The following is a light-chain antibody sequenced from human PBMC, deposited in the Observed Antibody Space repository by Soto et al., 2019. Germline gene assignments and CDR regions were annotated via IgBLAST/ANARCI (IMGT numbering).Light chain of an antibody. Sequence: NFMLTQPHSVSESPGKTVIISCTRSSGSIASNYVQWYQQRPGSSPTTVIYEDNQRPSGVPDRFSGSIDSSSNSASLTISGLETEDDADYFCQYYDATNQVFGGGTKVTVL. CDR2: EDN. V-gene: IGLV6-57*01. CDR3: QYYDATNQV. J-gene: IGLJ3*02. CDR1: SGSIASNY.